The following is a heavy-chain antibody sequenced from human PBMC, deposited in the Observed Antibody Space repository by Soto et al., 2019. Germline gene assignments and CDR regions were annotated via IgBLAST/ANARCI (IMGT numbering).Heavy chain of an antibody. CDR2: IIPILGIG. CDR1: GGTFSSYT. Sequence: QVQLVQSGAEVKKPGSSVKVSCKASGGTFSSYTISWVRQAPGQGLEWMGRIIPILGIGNYAQKFQGSVTIPADKSTSPAYMELSSLRSEDTAVYYCARDSTTYLHAFDIWGQGTMVTVSS. D-gene: IGHD1-1*01. CDR3: ARDSTTYLHAFDI. V-gene: IGHV1-69*08. J-gene: IGHJ3*02.